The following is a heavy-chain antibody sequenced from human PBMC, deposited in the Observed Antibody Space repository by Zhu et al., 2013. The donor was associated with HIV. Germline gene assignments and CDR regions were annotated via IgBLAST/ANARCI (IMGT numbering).Heavy chain of an antibody. CDR2: IIPIFGTA. V-gene: IGHV1-69*06. D-gene: IGHD6-6*01. J-gene: IGHJ4*02. CDR1: GYTFTYYG. CDR3: ARAIAARSGYYFDY. Sequence: QVQLVQSGAEVKKPGASVKVSCKASGYTFTYYGISWVRQAPGQGLEWMGGIIPIFGTANYAQKFRGRVTITADKSTSTAYMELSSLRSEDTAVYYCARAIAARSGYYFDYWGQGTLVTVSS.